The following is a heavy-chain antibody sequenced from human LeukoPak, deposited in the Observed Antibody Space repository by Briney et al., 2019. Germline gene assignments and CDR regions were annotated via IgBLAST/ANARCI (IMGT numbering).Heavy chain of an antibody. V-gene: IGHV3-23*01. J-gene: IGHJ6*02. CDR2: ISDSGGST. CDR1: GFTFSSYG. CDR3: AKVLKYYYNGMDV. Sequence: PGGSLRLSCAASGFTFSSYGMHWVRQAPGTGLEWVSAISDSGGSTYYADSVKGRFTVSRDNSKNTLYLQMNSLRAEDTAVYFCAKVLKYYYNGMDVWGQGTTVTVSS. D-gene: IGHD2/OR15-2a*01.